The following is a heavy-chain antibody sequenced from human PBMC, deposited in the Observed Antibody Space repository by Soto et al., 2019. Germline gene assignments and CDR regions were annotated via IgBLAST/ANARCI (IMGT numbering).Heavy chain of an antibody. V-gene: IGHV4-30-2*01. CDR2: IYHSGST. CDR3: ARGPYSSSSDYYYGMDV. CDR1: GGSISSGGYS. D-gene: IGHD6-6*01. J-gene: IGHJ6*02. Sequence: NPSETLSLTCAVSGGSISSGGYSWSWIRQPPGKGLEWIGYIYHSGSTYYNPSLKSRVTISVDRSKNQFSLKLSSVTAADTAVYYCARGPYSSSSDYYYGMDVWGQGTTVTVSS.